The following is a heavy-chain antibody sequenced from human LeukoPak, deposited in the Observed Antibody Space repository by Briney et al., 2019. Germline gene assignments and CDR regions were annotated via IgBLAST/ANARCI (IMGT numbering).Heavy chain of an antibody. Sequence: APVKVSCKASGYTFTSYDINWVRQATGQGLGWMGWMNPNSGNTGYAQKFQGRVTITRNTSISTAYMELSSLRSEDTAVYYCARAPADCSGGSCNWFDPWGQGTLVTVSS. CDR2: MNPNSGNT. CDR3: ARAPADCSGGSCNWFDP. D-gene: IGHD2-15*01. J-gene: IGHJ5*02. V-gene: IGHV1-8*03. CDR1: GYTFTSYD.